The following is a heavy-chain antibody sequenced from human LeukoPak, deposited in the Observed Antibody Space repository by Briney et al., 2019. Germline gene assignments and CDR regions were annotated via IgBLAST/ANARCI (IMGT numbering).Heavy chain of an antibody. V-gene: IGHV3-9*01. Sequence: GGSLRLSCAASGFTFDDYAMHWVRQAPGKGLEWVSGISWNSGSIGYADSVKGRFTIPRDNAKNSLYLQMNSLRAEDTALYYCAKDTAFDYGSGSLFDPWGQGTLVTVSS. CDR1: GFTFDDYA. J-gene: IGHJ5*02. CDR2: ISWNSGSI. D-gene: IGHD3-10*01. CDR3: AKDTAFDYGSGSLFDP.